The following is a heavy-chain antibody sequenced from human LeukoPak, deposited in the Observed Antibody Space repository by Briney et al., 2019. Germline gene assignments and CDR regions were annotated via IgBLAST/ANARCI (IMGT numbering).Heavy chain of an antibody. CDR1: GYXFTAYY. CDR2: INPNSGDT. CDR3: ARRLSTWSEGWFDP. Sequence: ASVKVSCKASGYXFTAYYIHWVRQAPGQGREWMGWINPNSGDTNYAQKFQGRVTMTRDTSITTAYMDLTSLTSDDTAVYYCARRLSTWSEGWFDPWGQGTLVTVSS. V-gene: IGHV1-2*02. D-gene: IGHD6-13*01. J-gene: IGHJ5*02.